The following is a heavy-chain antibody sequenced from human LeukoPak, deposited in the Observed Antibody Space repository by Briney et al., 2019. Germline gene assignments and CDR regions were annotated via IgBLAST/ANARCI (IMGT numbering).Heavy chain of an antibody. V-gene: IGHV3-7*01. J-gene: IGHJ4*02. CDR1: GFTFSSYW. D-gene: IGHD3-3*01. CDR3: ARDPKIFGVVTAYYFDY. CDR2: IKQDGSEK. Sequence: PGGSLRLSCAASGFTFSSYWMSWVRQAPGKGLEWVANIKQDGSEKYYVDSVKGRFTISRDNAKNSLYLQMNSLRAEDTAVYYCARDPKIFGVVTAYYFDYWGQGTLVTVSS.